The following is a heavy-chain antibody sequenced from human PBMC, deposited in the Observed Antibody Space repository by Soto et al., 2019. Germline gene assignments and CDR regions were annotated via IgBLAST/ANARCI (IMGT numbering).Heavy chain of an antibody. J-gene: IGHJ6*02. D-gene: IGHD2-2*01. Sequence: ASVKVSCKASGYTFTGYYMHWVRQAPGQGLEWMGWINPNSGGTNYAQKFQGWVTMTRDTSISTAYMELSRLRSDDTAVYYCARDHGGYCSSTSCQLDYYYYYGMDVWGQGTTVNVSS. CDR3: ARDHGGYCSSTSCQLDYYYYYGMDV. V-gene: IGHV1-2*04. CDR1: GYTFTGYY. CDR2: INPNSGGT.